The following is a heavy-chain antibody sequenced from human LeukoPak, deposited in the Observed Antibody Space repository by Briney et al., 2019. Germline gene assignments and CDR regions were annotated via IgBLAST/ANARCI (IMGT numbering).Heavy chain of an antibody. D-gene: IGHD2-15*01. CDR3: AREGRLGYCSGGSCYPIDY. CDR2: IKQDGSEK. J-gene: IGHJ4*02. Sequence: GGSLRLSCAASGFTFSSYWMSWVRQAPGKGLEWVANIKQDGSEKYYVDSVKGRFTISRDNAKNSLYLQMNSLRAEDTAVYYCAREGRLGYCSGGSCYPIDYWGQGTLVIVSS. V-gene: IGHV3-7*01. CDR1: GFTFSSYW.